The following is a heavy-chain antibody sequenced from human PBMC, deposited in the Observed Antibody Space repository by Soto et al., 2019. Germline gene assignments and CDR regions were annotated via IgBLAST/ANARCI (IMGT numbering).Heavy chain of an antibody. D-gene: IGHD2-15*01. Sequence: ASLKVSCKASGYTFTLSYLPFFRQATGQGLEWMGWMNPNSGNTGYAQKFQGRVPMPRNPSISTAYMELSSLRSEDTAVYYCARGYCSGGSCYWFDPWGQGTLVTVSS. J-gene: IGHJ5*02. CDR3: ARGYCSGGSCYWFDP. V-gene: IGHV1-8*01. CDR2: MNPNSGNT. CDR1: GYTFTLSY.